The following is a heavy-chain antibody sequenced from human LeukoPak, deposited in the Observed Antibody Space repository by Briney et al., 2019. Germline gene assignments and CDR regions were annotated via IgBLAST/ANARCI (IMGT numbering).Heavy chain of an antibody. J-gene: IGHJ6*02. CDR3: ARGPYYDILTGYYMWGYYYYYYGMDV. D-gene: IGHD3-9*01. V-gene: IGHV1-8*01. Sequence: RASVKVSCKASGYTFTSYDINWVRQATGQGLEWMGWMNPNSGNTGYAQKFQGRGTMTRNTSISTAYMELSSLRSEDTAVYYCARGPYYDILTGYYMWGYYYYYYGMDVWGQGTTVTVSS. CDR1: GYTFTSYD. CDR2: MNPNSGNT.